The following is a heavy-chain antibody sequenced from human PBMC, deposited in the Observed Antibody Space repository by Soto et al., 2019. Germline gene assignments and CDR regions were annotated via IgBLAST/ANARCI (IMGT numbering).Heavy chain of an antibody. CDR3: TKSGGGYVNSGSDGGEYDF. CDR1: AGSMNNYY. CDR2: TTYMGTT. V-gene: IGHV4-59*01. D-gene: IGHD3-22*01. Sequence: SETLSLTCFVSAGSMNNYYSSWIRPAPGKGLQYVGYTTYMGTTNYNPSLKSRVTISVATSKNQFSLKLTSVTAADTALYYFTKSGGGYVNSGSDGGEYDFWGRGTLATASS. J-gene: IGHJ4*02.